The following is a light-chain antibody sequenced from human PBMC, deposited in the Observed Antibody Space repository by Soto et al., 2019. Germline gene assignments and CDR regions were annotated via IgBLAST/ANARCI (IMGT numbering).Light chain of an antibody. CDR3: QQYSLWWWT. V-gene: IGKV3-15*01. CDR1: ESVSGH. J-gene: IGKJ1*01. CDR2: GAS. Sequence: DILMTQSPATLSVSPGEGATLSCRASESVSGHLAWYQQKPGQPPRLLISGASTRATGVPDRFSGSGFGTEFTLTISGLESEDFAIYYCQQYSLWWWTFGQGTKVEVK.